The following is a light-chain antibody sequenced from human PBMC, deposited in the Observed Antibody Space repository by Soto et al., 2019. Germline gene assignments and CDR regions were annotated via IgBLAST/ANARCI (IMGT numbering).Light chain of an antibody. CDR2: DAS. Sequence: EIVLTQSPATLSLSPGERAILSCRASQSISSYLAWYQQKPDQAPRLLIYDASNRATGIPARFSGSGSGTDSTLTISSLEPEDFAVYYCQQRSTWPFTFGPGTKVDIK. CDR1: QSISSY. CDR3: QQRSTWPFT. V-gene: IGKV3-11*01. J-gene: IGKJ3*01.